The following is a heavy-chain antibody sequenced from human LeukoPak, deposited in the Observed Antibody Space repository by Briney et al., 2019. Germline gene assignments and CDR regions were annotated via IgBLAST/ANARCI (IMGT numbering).Heavy chain of an antibody. Sequence: SETLSLTSTVSGGSISSYYWSWIRQPAGKGLEWIGRIYTSGSTNYNPSLKSRVTMSVDTSKNQFSLKLSSVTAADTAVYYCTREGSMTTGGITDYWGQGTLVTVSS. D-gene: IGHD4-17*01. CDR3: TREGSMTTGGITDY. V-gene: IGHV4-4*07. J-gene: IGHJ4*02. CDR1: GGSISSYY. CDR2: IYTSGST.